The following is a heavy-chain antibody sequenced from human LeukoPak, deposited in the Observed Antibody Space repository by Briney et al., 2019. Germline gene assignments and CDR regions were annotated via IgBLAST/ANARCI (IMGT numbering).Heavy chain of an antibody. CDR1: GGSINSYY. D-gene: IGHD1-26*01. Sequence: PSETLSLTCTVSGGSINSYYWSWIRQPPGKGLEWIGYIYFSGRTTNYNPSLKSRVTISVDTWKNQFSLKLNSVTAPDTAVYYCAGGGGSYYDYWGQGTLVTVSS. CDR2: IYFSGRTT. CDR3: AGGGGSYYDY. V-gene: IGHV4-59*01. J-gene: IGHJ4*02.